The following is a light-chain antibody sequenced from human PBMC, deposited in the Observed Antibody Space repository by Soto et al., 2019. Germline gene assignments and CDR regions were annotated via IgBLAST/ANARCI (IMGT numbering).Light chain of an antibody. J-gene: IGKJ1*01. Sequence: IEMTPSPATLSASPGDRATLSCRASQPVNNNLAWYQQKPGQAPRLLIYGASSRANGIPDGFSGSGYGTEFTLKIRSLCIEDFAVYYWQXYGRYPWALGRWTKVDI. V-gene: IGKV3-15*01. CDR3: QXYGRYPWA. CDR2: GAS. CDR1: QPVNNN.